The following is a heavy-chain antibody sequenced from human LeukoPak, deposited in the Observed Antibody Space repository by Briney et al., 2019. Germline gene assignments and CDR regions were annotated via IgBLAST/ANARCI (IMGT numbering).Heavy chain of an antibody. Sequence: SVKVSCKASGGTFSSYAISWVRQAPGQGLEWMGRIIPIFGTANYAQKFQGRVTITTGESTSTAYMELSSLRSEDTAVYYCASCSYDSSGYYYLSYFDYWGQGTLVTVSS. CDR3: ASCSYDSSGYYYLSYFDY. D-gene: IGHD3-22*01. CDR1: GGTFSSYA. V-gene: IGHV1-69*05. CDR2: IIPIFGTA. J-gene: IGHJ4*02.